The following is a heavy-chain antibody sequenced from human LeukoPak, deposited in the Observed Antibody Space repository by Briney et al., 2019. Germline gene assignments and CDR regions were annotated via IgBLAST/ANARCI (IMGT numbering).Heavy chain of an antibody. CDR3: ARGVEVPDFDY. CDR2: INPNSAVT. CDR1: GYTFTGYY. Sequence: ASVKVSCKASGYTFTGYYIHWVRQAPGQGLEWMGRINPNSAVTNYAQKFQGRVTMTRDTSISPAYMELSRLRSDDTAVYYCARGVEVPDFDYWGQGTLVTVSS. V-gene: IGHV1-2*06. J-gene: IGHJ4*02. D-gene: IGHD2-15*01.